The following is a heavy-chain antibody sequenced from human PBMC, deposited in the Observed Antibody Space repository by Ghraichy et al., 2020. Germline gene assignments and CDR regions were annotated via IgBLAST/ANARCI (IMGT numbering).Heavy chain of an antibody. CDR2: IHHSGST. D-gene: IGHD6-13*01. V-gene: IGHV4-38-2*02. Sequence: SETLSLTCTVSGYSSGSGYYWGWVRQSPEKGLEWVGSIHHSGSTYYNPSLKSRLTISLDTSKNHVSLRLRSVTAADTAVYFCARGKGISSPLPIDSWGQGLLVTVSS. J-gene: IGHJ4*02. CDR1: GYSSGSGYY. CDR3: ARGKGISSPLPIDS.